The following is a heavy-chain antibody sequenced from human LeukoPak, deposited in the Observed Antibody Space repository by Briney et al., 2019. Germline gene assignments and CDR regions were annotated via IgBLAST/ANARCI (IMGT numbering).Heavy chain of an antibody. J-gene: IGHJ4*02. CDR2: ISGSGGST. CDR1: GFTFSSYA. CDR3: AKDGVGEQVPYYFDY. D-gene: IGHD3-3*01. Sequence: GGALRLSCAASGFTFSSYAMSWVRQAPGKGLEWVSTISGSGGSTYYADSVKGRFTISRDNSKNTLYLQMNSLRAEDTAVYYCAKDGVGEQVPYYFDYWGQGTLVTVSS. V-gene: IGHV3-23*01.